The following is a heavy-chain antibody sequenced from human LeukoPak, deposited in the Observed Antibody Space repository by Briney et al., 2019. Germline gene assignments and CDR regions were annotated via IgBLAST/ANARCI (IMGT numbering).Heavy chain of an antibody. Sequence: GESLKISCKGSGYSFTSYWIGWVRQMPGQGLEWMGIIYPDDSNTIYGPSFQGQVTISADKSINTAYLEWSSLKASDTAIYYCARQGAAGKYYYYYMDVWGKGTTVTVSS. V-gene: IGHV5-51*01. D-gene: IGHD6-13*01. CDR2: IYPDDSNT. CDR3: ARQGAAGKYYYYYMDV. CDR1: GYSFTSYW. J-gene: IGHJ6*03.